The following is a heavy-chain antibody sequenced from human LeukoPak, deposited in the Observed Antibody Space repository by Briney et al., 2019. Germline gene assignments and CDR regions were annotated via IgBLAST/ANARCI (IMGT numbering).Heavy chain of an antibody. CDR3: AGESFDI. CDR1: GFTFSSYA. CDR2: ISKDGNSQ. Sequence: GGSLRLSCAASGFTFSSYALDWVRQAPGKGLEWVAVISKDGNSQNYADSVKGRFTISRDNSKNTLYLQMNSLRPEDTAVYYCAGESFDIWGQGTTVTVSS. J-gene: IGHJ3*02. V-gene: IGHV3-30*04.